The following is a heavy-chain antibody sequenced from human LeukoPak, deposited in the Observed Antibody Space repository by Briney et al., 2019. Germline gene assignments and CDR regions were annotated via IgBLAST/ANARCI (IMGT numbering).Heavy chain of an antibody. V-gene: IGHV4-31*03. CDR2: IYYSGST. CDR3: AKDEGNIVVVPAAPTGYFQH. Sequence: SETLSLTCTVSGGSISSGGYYWSWIRQHPGKGLEWIGYIYYSGSTYYNPSLKSRVTISVDTSKNQFSLKLSSVTAADTAVYYCAKDEGNIVVVPAAPTGYFQHWGQGTLVTVSS. CDR1: GGSISSGGYY. D-gene: IGHD2-2*01. J-gene: IGHJ1*01.